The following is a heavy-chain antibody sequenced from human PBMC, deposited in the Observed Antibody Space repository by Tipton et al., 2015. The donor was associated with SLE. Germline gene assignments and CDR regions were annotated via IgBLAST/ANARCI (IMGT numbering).Heavy chain of an antibody. J-gene: IGHJ4*02. CDR2: IYSGGST. CDR1: GFTVSSNY. D-gene: IGHD3-16*02. V-gene: IGHV3-53*01. CDR3: ARCGDYDYVWGSYRYHYFDY. Sequence: SLRLPCAASGFTVSSNYMSWVRQAPGKGLEWVSVIYSGGSTYYADSVKGRFTISRDNAKNSLYLQMNSLRAEDTAVYYCARCGDYDYVWGSYRYHYFDYWGQGTLVTVSS.